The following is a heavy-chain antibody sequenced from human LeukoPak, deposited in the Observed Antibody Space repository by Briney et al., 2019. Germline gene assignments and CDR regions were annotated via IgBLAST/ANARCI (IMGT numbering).Heavy chain of an antibody. D-gene: IGHD3-9*01. CDR3: ARLLNYDVLTGYNIGDY. Sequence: SETLSLTCAVYGGSVSGNQWSWVRQPPGKGLEWIGEIHQSGSTTYNPTLKRRVTISANTSKNQFSLRLSSVTAADTAVYYCARLLNYDVLTGYNIGDYWGQGTLVTVSS. V-gene: IGHV4-34*01. CDR2: IHQSGST. J-gene: IGHJ4*02. CDR1: GGSVSGNQ.